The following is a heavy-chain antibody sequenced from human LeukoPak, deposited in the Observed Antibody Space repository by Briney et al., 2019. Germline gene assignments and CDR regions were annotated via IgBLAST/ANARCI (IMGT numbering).Heavy chain of an antibody. Sequence: ASVTVSCKASGYTLNKFGMSWVRQAPGQGLEWVGWINTYNGNTKLGEKFQGRVTMTTDTSTSIVYMELTSLRTDDTAVYFCARDTPQHLKRFDYWGQGALVTVAS. V-gene: IGHV1-18*01. CDR1: GYTLNKFG. J-gene: IGHJ4*02. CDR3: ARDTPQHLKRFDY. CDR2: INTYNGNT. D-gene: IGHD6-13*01.